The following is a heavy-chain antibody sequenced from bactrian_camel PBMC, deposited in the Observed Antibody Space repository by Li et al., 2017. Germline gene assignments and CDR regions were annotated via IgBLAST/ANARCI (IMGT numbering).Heavy chain of an antibody. D-gene: IGHD5*01. CDR2: ISSSGGST. Sequence: DVQLVESGGGLVQPGGSLRLSCVASQFTFSSYDMAWVRQAPGKGLEWVSLISSSGGSTLYADSARGRFTISRDNAKNTLYLQLSSLHTEDAAVYYCAKQGLMGYQYDVWGQGTQVTVS. J-gene: IGHJ4*01. CDR1: QFTFSSYD. CDR3: AKQGLMGYQYDV. V-gene: IGHV3S40*01.